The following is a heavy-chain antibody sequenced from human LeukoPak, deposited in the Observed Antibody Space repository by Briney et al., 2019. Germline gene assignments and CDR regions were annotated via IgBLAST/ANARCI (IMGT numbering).Heavy chain of an antibody. CDR2: ISSSGSTI. CDR3: ASSSQVDV. CDR1: GLSFSSYE. J-gene: IGHJ6*02. V-gene: IGHV3-48*03. Sequence: GGSLRHSCAASGLSFSSYEMNWVRQAPGKGLEWVSYISSSGSTIYYADSVKGRFTISRDNAKNSLFLQMDSLRAEDTAVYYCASSSQVDVWGQGTTVTVSS.